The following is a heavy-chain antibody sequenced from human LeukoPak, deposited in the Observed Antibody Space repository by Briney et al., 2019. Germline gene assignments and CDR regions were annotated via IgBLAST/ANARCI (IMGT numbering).Heavy chain of an antibody. CDR1: GYTFTGYY. CDR2: INPSGGST. J-gene: IGHJ4*02. D-gene: IGHD1-26*01. V-gene: IGHV1-46*01. Sequence: GASVKVSCKASGYTFTGYYMHWVRQAPGQGLEWMGIINPSGGSTSYAQKFQGRVTMTRDMSTSTVYMELSSLRSEDTAVYYCARDRSGSYMRKLGRGYYFDYWGQGTLVTVSS. CDR3: ARDRSGSYMRKLGRGYYFDY.